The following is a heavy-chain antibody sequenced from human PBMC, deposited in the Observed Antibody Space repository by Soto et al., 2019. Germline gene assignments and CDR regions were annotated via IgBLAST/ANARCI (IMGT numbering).Heavy chain of an antibody. CDR1: GGTFSSYA. D-gene: IGHD1-26*01. V-gene: IGHV1-69*01. Sequence: QVQLVQSGAEVKKPGSSVKVSCKASGGTFSSYAISWVRQAPGQGLEWMGGIIPIFGTANYAQKFQGRVTITADESTSTADMELSSLRSEDTAVYYCARAAKPWEEYYYGMDVWGQGTTVTVSS. CDR3: ARAAKPWEEYYYGMDV. CDR2: IIPIFGTA. J-gene: IGHJ6*02.